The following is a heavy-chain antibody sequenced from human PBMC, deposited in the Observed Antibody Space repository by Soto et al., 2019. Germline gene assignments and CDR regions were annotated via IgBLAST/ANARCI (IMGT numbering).Heavy chain of an antibody. J-gene: IGHJ6*02. D-gene: IGHD1-20*01. CDR2: ISTYNGHA. CDR3: ARVTGRRYHYGMDV. Sequence: QVQLVQSGPEVEKPGASVKVSCKASGYTFTSYGISWVRQAPGQGLEWMGWISTYNGHANYAQNVQGRVYMTTDPSTGTVYMELGSMRSDDTAVYYCARVTGRRYHYGMDVWGQGTTVTVSS. V-gene: IGHV1-18*01. CDR1: GYTFTSYG.